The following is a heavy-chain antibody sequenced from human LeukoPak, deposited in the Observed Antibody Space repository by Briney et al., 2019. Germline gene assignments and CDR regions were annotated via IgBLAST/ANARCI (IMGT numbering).Heavy chain of an antibody. D-gene: IGHD5-18*01. J-gene: IGHJ4*02. CDR1: GYTFTSYG. CDR3: ARDKAAMARNNFDY. V-gene: IGHV1-18*01. CDR2: ISAYNGNT. Sequence: APVKVSCKASGYTFTSYGISWVRQAPGQGLEWMGWISAYNGNTNYAQKLQGRVTMTTDTSTSTAYMELRSLRSDDTAVYYCARDKAAMARNNFDYWGQGTLVTVSS.